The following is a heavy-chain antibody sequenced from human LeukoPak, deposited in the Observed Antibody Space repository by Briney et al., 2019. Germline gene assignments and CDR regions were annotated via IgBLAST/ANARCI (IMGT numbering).Heavy chain of an antibody. CDR1: GFTLSNAW. CDR2: ISSSSSYI. Sequence: GGSLRLSCAASGFTLSNAWMNWVRQAPGKGLEWVSSISSSSSYIYYADSVKGRFTISRDNAKNSLYLQMNSLRAEDTALYYCAREILVDYWGQGTLVTVSS. CDR3: AREILVDY. V-gene: IGHV3-21*01. J-gene: IGHJ4*02.